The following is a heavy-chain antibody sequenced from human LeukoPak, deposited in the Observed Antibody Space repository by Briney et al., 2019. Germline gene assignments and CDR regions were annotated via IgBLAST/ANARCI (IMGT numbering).Heavy chain of an antibody. CDR3: ARETSQKGAHYMDV. V-gene: IGHV4-59*01. D-gene: IGHD3-16*01. Sequence: SETLSLTCTVSGGSISSYYWSWIRQAPGKGLEWIGYIYYSGSTNYNPSLKSRVTISVDTSKNQFSLKLSSVTAADTAVYYCARETSQKGAHYMDVWGKGTTVTISS. J-gene: IGHJ6*03. CDR2: IYYSGST. CDR1: GGSISSYY.